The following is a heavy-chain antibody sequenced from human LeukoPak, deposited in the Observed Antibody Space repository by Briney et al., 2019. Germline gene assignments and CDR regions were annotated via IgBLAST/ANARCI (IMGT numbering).Heavy chain of an antibody. J-gene: IGHJ6*02. D-gene: IGHD1-26*01. Sequence: PGRSLRLSCAASGFTFSSYGMHRVRQAPGKGLEWVAVIPSDGSDKYYADSVKGRFTISRDNSKNTLYLQMDSLRDDDTAVYYCAKGGGSGSYYHGMDLWGQGTTVTVSS. CDR2: IPSDGSDK. CDR3: AKGGGSGSYYHGMDL. CDR1: GFTFSSYG. V-gene: IGHV3-30*18.